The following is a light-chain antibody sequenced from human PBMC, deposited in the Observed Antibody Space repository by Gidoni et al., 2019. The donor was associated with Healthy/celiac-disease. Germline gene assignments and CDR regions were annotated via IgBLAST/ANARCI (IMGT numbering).Light chain of an antibody. V-gene: IGKV1-9*01. J-gene: IGKJ5*01. Sequence: DIQLTQSPSFLSASVGDRVTITCRASQGISSYLAWYQQKPGKAPKLLIYAASTLQSVVPSRFSGSGSGTEFTLTISSLQPEDFATYYCQQLNSYPLFGQGTRLEIK. CDR2: AAS. CDR1: QGISSY. CDR3: QQLNSYPL.